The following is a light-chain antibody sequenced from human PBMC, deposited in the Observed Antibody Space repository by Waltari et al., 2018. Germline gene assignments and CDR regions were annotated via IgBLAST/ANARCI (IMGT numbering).Light chain of an antibody. Sequence: DIQMTQSPSSVSASVGDRVTITCRASQSISHFLNWYQQNPGKAPKLLIYTTSNLQTGVPSRFSGSGSGTDFTLTISSLQPEDFATYYCQQSYSQTRTFGQGTKVEIK. CDR3: QQSYSQTRT. CDR1: QSISHF. V-gene: IGKV1-39*01. CDR2: TTS. J-gene: IGKJ1*01.